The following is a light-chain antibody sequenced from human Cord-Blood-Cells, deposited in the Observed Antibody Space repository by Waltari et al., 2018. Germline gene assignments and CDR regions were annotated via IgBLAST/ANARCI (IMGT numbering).Light chain of an antibody. CDR1: QSVSSY. V-gene: IGKV3-11*01. CDR2: DAS. Sequence: EIVLTQSPAPLSLSPGERATLSCRASQSVSSYLAWYQQTPGQAPMLLIYDASNRATGIPAMFSGSGSGTDFTLTISSLEPEDFAVYYCQQRSNWPPYTFGQGTKLEIK. J-gene: IGKJ2*01. CDR3: QQRSNWPPYT.